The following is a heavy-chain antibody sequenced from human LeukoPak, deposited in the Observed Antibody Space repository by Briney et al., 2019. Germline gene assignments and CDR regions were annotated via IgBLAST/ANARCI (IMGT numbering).Heavy chain of an antibody. V-gene: IGHV4-61*02. CDR2: IYTSGST. CDR3: ARETSSSWYGTLYYYYYYMDV. Sequence: SETLSLTCTVSGGSISSGGYYWSWIRQPAGKGLEWIGRIYTSGSTNYNPSLKSRVTISVDTSKNQFSLKLSSVTAADTAVYYCARETSSSWYGTLYYYYYYMDVWGKGTTVTVSS. J-gene: IGHJ6*03. CDR1: GGSISSGGYY. D-gene: IGHD6-13*01.